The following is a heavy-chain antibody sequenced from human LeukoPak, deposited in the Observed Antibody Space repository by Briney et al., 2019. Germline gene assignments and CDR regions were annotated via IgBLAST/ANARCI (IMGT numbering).Heavy chain of an antibody. CDR1: GFTFSSYE. J-gene: IGHJ6*03. CDR3: ARSPLSMVRGGIYYMDV. V-gene: IGHV3-48*03. Sequence: GGSLRLSCAASGFTFSSYEMNWVRQAPGKGLEWVSYISSSGSTIYYADSVKGRFTISRDNAKNSLYLQMNSLRAEDTAVYYCARSPLSMVRGGIYYMDVWGKGITVTISS. D-gene: IGHD3-10*01. CDR2: ISSSGSTI.